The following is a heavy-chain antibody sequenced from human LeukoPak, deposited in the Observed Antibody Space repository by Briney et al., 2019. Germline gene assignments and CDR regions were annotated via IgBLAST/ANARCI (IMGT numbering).Heavy chain of an antibody. CDR1: GGSFRGYY. V-gene: IGHV4-34*01. CDR2: INHSGSA. J-gene: IGHJ4*02. Sequence: KTSETLSLTCAVYGGSFRGYYWSWIRQPPGKGLEWIGEINHSGSATYNPSLKSRVTISVDTSMNQFYLKLSSVPAADTAVYYCARVPLYGSGSFGFFDYWGQGTLVTVSS. CDR3: ARVPLYGSGSFGFFDY. D-gene: IGHD3-10*01.